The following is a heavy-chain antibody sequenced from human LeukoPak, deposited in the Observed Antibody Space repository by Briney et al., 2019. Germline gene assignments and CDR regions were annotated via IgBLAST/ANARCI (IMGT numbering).Heavy chain of an antibody. J-gene: IGHJ5*02. D-gene: IGHD3-3*01. V-gene: IGHV1-24*01. Sequence: GASVKVSCKVSGYTLTELSMHWVRQAPGKGLEWMGGFDPEDGETIYAQKFQGRVTMTEDTSTDTAYMELSSLRSEDTAVYYCATGDFWSGRNWFDPWGQGTLVTVSS. CDR2: FDPEDGET. CDR1: GYTLTELS. CDR3: ATGDFWSGRNWFDP.